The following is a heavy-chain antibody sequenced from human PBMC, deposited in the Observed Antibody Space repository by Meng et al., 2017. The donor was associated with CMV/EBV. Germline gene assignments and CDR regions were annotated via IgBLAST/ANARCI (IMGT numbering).Heavy chain of an antibody. CDR3: WRFGVPQGFDY. V-gene: IGHV3-48*04. CDR1: GFTFSSYS. Sequence: GGSLRLSCAASGFTFSSYSMNWVRQAPGKGLEWVSYISSSSSTIYYADSVKGRFTISRDNAKNSLYLQMNSLRAEDTAVYYCWRFGVPQGFDYWGQGTLVTVSS. J-gene: IGHJ4*02. D-gene: IGHD3-10*01. CDR2: ISSSSSTI.